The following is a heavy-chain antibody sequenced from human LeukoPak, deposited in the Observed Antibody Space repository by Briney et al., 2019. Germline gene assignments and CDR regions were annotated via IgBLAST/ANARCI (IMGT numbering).Heavy chain of an antibody. CDR2: ISYDGSNK. Sequence: PGRSLRLSCAASGFTFSSYGMHWVRQAPGKGLEWVAVISYDGSNKYYADSVKGRFTISRDNSKNTLYLQMNSLRAEDTAVYYCAKDLASLDYWGQGTLVTVSS. J-gene: IGHJ4*02. CDR1: GFTFSSYG. V-gene: IGHV3-30*18. CDR3: AKDLASLDY.